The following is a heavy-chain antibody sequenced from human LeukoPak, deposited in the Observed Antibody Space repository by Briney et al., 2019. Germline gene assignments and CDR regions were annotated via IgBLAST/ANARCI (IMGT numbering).Heavy chain of an antibody. CDR2: ITWNSGRI. J-gene: IGHJ4*02. CDR3: AKDHRPIPTGLDY. V-gene: IGHV3-9*01. Sequence: GGSLRLSCAASKFTFDDYAMHWVRQAPGKGLEWVSSITWNSGRIAYADSVKGRFTMSRDNAKNFLYLQMNSLRVEDTALYYCAKDHRPIPTGLDYWGQATLVTVSS. CDR1: KFTFDDYA.